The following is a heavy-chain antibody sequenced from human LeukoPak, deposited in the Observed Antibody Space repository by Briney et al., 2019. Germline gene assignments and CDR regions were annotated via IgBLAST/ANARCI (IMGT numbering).Heavy chain of an antibody. CDR1: GFTFDDYA. CDR3: ARDTEGYIYGYYYYGMDV. CDR2: ISGDSGST. Sequence: GSLRLSCAASGFTFDDYAMHWVRQAPGQGLEWVSLISGDSGSTFYADSVKGRFTISRDNSKNSLYLQMNSLRNDDTALYYCARDTEGYIYGYYYYGMDVWGQGPTVTVSS. V-gene: IGHV3-43*02. D-gene: IGHD5-18*01. J-gene: IGHJ6*02.